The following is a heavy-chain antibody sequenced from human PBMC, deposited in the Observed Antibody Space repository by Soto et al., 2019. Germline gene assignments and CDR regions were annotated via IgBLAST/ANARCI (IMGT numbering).Heavy chain of an antibody. CDR3: ARRLDKYQLVNV. J-gene: IGHJ6*02. CDR2: IHPSGST. CDR1: GGSLNNYY. D-gene: IGHD2-2*01. V-gene: IGHV4-34*01. Sequence: QVQLQQWGAGLSKPSETLSLFCDVYGGSLNNYYWTWIRQSPGKGLEWIGEIHPSGSTDYDPTLSSRVRMTLDTSMNQTSLKLTSVTAADTAVYYCARRLDKYQLVNVCSPGTKVTVTS.